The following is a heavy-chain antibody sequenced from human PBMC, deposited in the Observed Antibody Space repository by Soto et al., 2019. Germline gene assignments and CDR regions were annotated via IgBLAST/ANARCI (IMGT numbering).Heavy chain of an antibody. CDR1: GGSISSSSYY. CDR2: IYYSGST. J-gene: IGHJ4*02. Sequence: QLQLQESGPGLVKPSETLSLTCTVSGGSISSSSYYWGWIRQPPGKGLEWIGSIYYSGSTYYNPSLKSRVPISVDTSKNQFSLKLSSVTAADTAVYFCARSRYSSGWYEFDYWGQGTLVTVSS. V-gene: IGHV4-39*01. D-gene: IGHD6-19*01. CDR3: ARSRYSSGWYEFDY.